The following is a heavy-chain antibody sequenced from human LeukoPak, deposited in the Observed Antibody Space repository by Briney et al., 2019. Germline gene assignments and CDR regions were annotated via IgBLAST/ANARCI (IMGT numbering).Heavy chain of an antibody. D-gene: IGHD3-3*01. Sequence: ASVKVSCKASGYTFTSYAGNWVRQAPGQGLEWMGWINTNTGNPTYAQGFTGRSVFSLDTSVSTAYLQISSLKAEDTAVYYCARGRLRFLENYGMDVWGQGTTATVSS. CDR1: GYTFTSYA. CDR3: ARGRLRFLENYGMDV. V-gene: IGHV7-4-1*02. J-gene: IGHJ6*02. CDR2: INTNTGNP.